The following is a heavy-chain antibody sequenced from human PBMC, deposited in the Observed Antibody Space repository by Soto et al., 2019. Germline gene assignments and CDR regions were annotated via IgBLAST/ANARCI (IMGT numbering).Heavy chain of an antibody. CDR2: IIPIFGTA. CDR1: GGTFSSYA. Sequence: QVQLVQSGAEVKKPGSSVKVSCKASGGTFSSYAISWVRQAPGQGLEWMGGIIPIFGTANYAQKFQGRVTITADESTSTAYMELSSLRSEDTAVYYCARECSITIFGVVIRGGCTMDVWGQGTTVTVSS. J-gene: IGHJ6*01. CDR3: ARECSITIFGVVIRGGCTMDV. V-gene: IGHV1-69*12. D-gene: IGHD3-3*01.